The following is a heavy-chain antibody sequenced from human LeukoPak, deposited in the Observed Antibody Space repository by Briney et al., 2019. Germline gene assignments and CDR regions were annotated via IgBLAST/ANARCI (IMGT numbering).Heavy chain of an antibody. Sequence: SQTLSLTCAISGDSVSSNSAAWNWIRQSPSRGLEWLGGTYYRSKWYNDYAVSVKSRITINPDTSKNQFSLQLNSVTPEDTAVYYCARGYDFWSGYLNWFDPWGQGTLVTVSS. D-gene: IGHD3-3*01. CDR1: GDSVSSNSAA. CDR2: TYYRSKWYN. V-gene: IGHV6-1*01. CDR3: ARGYDFWSGYLNWFDP. J-gene: IGHJ5*02.